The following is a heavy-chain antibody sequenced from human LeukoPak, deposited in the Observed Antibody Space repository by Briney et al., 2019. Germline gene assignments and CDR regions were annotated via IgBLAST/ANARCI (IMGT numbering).Heavy chain of an antibody. CDR1: GGTFSSYA. J-gene: IGHJ4*02. CDR3: ARGGIWGYFDSIGTYY. Sequence: SVKVSCKASGGTFSSYAISWVRQAPGQGLEWMGRIIPILGIANYAQKFQGRVTMTRNTSTSTVYMELSSLRSEDTAVYYCARGGIWGYFDSIGTYYWGQGTLVTVSS. V-gene: IGHV1-69*04. CDR2: IIPILGIA. D-gene: IGHD3-9*01.